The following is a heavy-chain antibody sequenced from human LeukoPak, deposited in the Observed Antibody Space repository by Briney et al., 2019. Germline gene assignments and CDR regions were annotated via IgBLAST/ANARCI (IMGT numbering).Heavy chain of an antibody. J-gene: IGHJ4*02. CDR1: GLTFNIYD. D-gene: IGHD5-24*01. Sequence: GGSLRLSCAASGLTFNIYDMHWVRQASGKGLEWVSVISAGGGTKDYADSVRGRFTVSRDNSRNTLFLQMNSLRAEDTAIYYCAKDQEGYHRPIDYWGQGTLVTVSS. V-gene: IGHV3-23*01. CDR3: AKDQEGYHRPIDY. CDR2: ISAGGGTK.